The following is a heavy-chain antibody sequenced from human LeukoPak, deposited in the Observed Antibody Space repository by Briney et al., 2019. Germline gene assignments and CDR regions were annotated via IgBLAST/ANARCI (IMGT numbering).Heavy chain of an antibody. CDR3: ARVEYGSSWSPGNWFDP. J-gene: IGHJ5*02. D-gene: IGHD6-13*01. Sequence: PGGSLRLSCAASGFTFSSYSMNWVRQAPGKGLEWVSYISSSSSTIYYADSVKGRFTISRDNAKNSLYLQMNSLRAEDTAVYYCARVEYGSSWSPGNWFDPWGQGTLVTVSS. CDR2: ISSSSSTI. CDR1: GFTFSSYS. V-gene: IGHV3-48*01.